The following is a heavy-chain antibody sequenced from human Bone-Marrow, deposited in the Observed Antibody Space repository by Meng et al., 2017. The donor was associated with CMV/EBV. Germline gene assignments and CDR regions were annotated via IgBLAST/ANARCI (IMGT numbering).Heavy chain of an antibody. J-gene: IGHJ4*02. CDR3: ARVIRGYERVDY. CDR2: INPNSGGT. Sequence: ASVKVSCKASGYTFTGYYMHWVRQAPGQGLEWMEWINPNSGGTNYAQKFQGRVTMTRDTSISTAYMELSRLRSDDTAVYYCARVIRGYERVDYWGQGTLVTVSS. V-gene: IGHV1-2*02. D-gene: IGHD5-12*01. CDR1: GYTFTGYY.